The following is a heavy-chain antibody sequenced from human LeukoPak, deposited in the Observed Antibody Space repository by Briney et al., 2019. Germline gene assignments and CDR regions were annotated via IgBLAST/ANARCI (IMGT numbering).Heavy chain of an antibody. CDR2: IIPIFGTA. J-gene: IGHJ3*02. D-gene: IGHD2-8*02. Sequence: SVKVSCKASGGTFSSYAISWVRQAPGQGLEWMGGIIPIFGTANYAQKFQGRVTITADESTSTAYMELSSLRSEDTAVYYCARDTGGRGRLDAFDIWGQGTMVTVSS. V-gene: IGHV1-69*13. CDR1: GGTFSSYA. CDR3: ARDTGGRGRLDAFDI.